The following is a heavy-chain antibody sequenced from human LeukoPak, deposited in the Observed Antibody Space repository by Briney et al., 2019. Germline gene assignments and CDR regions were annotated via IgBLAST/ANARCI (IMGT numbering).Heavy chain of an antibody. CDR2: IGTAGDT. CDR3: ARGMLAEDAFDI. Sequence: PGGSLRLSCAASGFTFSSYDMHWVRQATGKGLEWVLAIGTAGDTYYPGSVKGRFTISRENAKNSLYLQMNSLRAGDTAVYYCARGMLAEDAFDIWGQGTMVTVSS. J-gene: IGHJ3*02. CDR1: GFTFSSYD. V-gene: IGHV3-13*01. D-gene: IGHD2-8*01.